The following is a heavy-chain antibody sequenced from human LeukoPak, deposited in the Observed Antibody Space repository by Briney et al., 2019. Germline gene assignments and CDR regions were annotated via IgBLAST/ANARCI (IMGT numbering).Heavy chain of an antibody. J-gene: IGHJ4*02. CDR2: VYHSGST. CDR3: AREGTGSTSFDY. V-gene: IGHV4/OR15-8*01. D-gene: IGHD1-7*01. Sequence: SETLSLTCVVSGGSISSNNWWMWVRQPPGQGLEWIGEVYHSGSTYYNSSLKSRVTMSVDKSQNQFSLNLKSVTAADTAVYYCAREGTGSTSFDYWGQGTLVTVSS. CDR1: GGSISSNNW.